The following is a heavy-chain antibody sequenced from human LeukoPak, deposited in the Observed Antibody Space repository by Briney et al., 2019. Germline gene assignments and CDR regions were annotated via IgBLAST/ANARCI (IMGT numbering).Heavy chain of an antibody. Sequence: ASVKVSCKASGYTFTNYYMHWVRQAPGQGLEWMGIINPSGGGTSYAQKFQGRVTMTRDTSTSTVYMELSSLRSEDTAVYYCARVVHDFWSGYYKGLWAFDIWGQGTMVTVSS. CDR3: ARVVHDFWSGYYKGLWAFDI. V-gene: IGHV1-46*01. D-gene: IGHD3-3*01. CDR1: GYTFTNYY. CDR2: INPSGGGT. J-gene: IGHJ3*02.